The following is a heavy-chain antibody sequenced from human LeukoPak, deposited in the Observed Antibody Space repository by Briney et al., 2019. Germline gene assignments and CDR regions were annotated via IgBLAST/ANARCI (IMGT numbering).Heavy chain of an antibody. CDR1: GFTFGSYG. D-gene: IGHD3-10*01. J-gene: IGHJ1*01. CDR3: AKDQGYYGSGSYKEYFQH. V-gene: IGHV3-30*02. Sequence: GGSLRLSCATSGFTFGSYGMHWARQVPGKGLEWVSFIRYDGSNKYYSDSVKGRFTVSRDNSRDTLYLQLNSLRAEDTAVYYCAKDQGYYGSGSYKEYFQHWGQGTLVTVSS. CDR2: IRYDGSNK.